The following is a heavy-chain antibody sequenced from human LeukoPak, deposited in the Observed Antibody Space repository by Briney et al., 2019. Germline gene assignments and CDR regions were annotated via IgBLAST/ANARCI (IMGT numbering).Heavy chain of an antibody. D-gene: IGHD1-26*01. Sequence: GGSLRLSCAASGFTFSSYAMSWVRQAPEKGLEWVSTISGSGGGTYYADSVKGRFTISRDDSKNTLYLQMDSLRAEDTAVYYCAKDLGRYRNNYFDYWGQGTLVTVSS. CDR2: ISGSGGGT. CDR3: AKDLGRYRNNYFDY. CDR1: GFTFSSYA. V-gene: IGHV3-23*01. J-gene: IGHJ4*02.